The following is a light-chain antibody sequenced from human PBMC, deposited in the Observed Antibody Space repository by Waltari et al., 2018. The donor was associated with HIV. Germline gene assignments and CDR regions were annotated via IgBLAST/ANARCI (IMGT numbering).Light chain of an antibody. V-gene: IGLV2-11*01. CDR1: SNDVGAYGF. CDR3: SSYAGSYIWV. Sequence: QSALTQPRSVSGSPGQSVTISCTGTSNDVGAYGFVSWYQQHPGKAPRLIIFDVISRPSGVPDRFSGSKSGSTASLTISGLQAEDEADYYCSSYAGSYIWVFGGGTKLTVL. CDR2: DVI. J-gene: IGLJ3*02.